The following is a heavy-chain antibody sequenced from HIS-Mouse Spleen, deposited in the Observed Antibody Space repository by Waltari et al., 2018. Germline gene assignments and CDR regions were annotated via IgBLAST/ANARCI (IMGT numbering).Heavy chain of an antibody. Sequence: QITLKESGPTLVKPTQTLTLTCTFSGFSLSTSGVGVGWIRQPPGKALEWLALIYWDDDKRYSPSLKGRLTITKDTSKNQVVLTMTNMDPVDTATYYCAHRGKPPPTGYYFDYWGQGTLVTVSS. CDR2: IYWDDDK. D-gene: IGHD3-9*01. J-gene: IGHJ4*02. CDR1: GFSLSTSGVG. V-gene: IGHV2-5*02. CDR3: AHRGKPPPTGYYFDY.